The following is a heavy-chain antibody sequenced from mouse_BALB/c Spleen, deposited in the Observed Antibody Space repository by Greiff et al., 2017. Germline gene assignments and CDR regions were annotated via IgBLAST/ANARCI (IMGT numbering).Heavy chain of an antibody. V-gene: IGHV5-12-1*01. CDR1: GFAFSSYD. Sequence: EVKLVESGGGLVKPGGSLKLSCAASGFAFSSYDMSWVRQTPEKRLEWVAYISSGGGSTYYPDTVKGRFTISRDNAKNTLYLQMSSLKSEDTAMYYCARHATSAMDYWGQGTSVTVSS. J-gene: IGHJ4*01. CDR3: ARHATSAMDY. CDR2: ISSGGGST. D-gene: IGHD2-1*01.